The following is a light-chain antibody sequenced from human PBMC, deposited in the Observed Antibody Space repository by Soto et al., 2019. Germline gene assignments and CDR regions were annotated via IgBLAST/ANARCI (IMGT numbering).Light chain of an antibody. CDR2: AAS. CDR3: QQLNSYPQT. J-gene: IGKJ5*01. Sequence: DIQMTQSPSSLSASVGDRVTITCRASQGISSYLAWYQQKPGKAPKLLIYAASTLQSGVPSKFSGSGSGTEFTLTINSLQPEDFATYYCQQLNSYPQTFGQGTRLEIK. CDR1: QGISSY. V-gene: IGKV1-9*01.